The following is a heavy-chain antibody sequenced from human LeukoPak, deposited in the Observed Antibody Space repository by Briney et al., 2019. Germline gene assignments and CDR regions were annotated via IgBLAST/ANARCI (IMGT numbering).Heavy chain of an antibody. D-gene: IGHD3-10*01. CDR3: ARSYGSGSYCLLLEY. V-gene: IGHV4-39*01. J-gene: IGHJ4*02. CDR2: IYYSGST. Sequence: SETLSLTCTVSGGSLSSSSHYWGWIRQPPGKGLEWIGTIYYSGSTYYNPSLKSRVTISVDTPQNQFSLKLSSVTAADTAVYYCARSYGSGSYCLLLEYWGQGTLVTVSS. CDR1: GGSLSSSSHY.